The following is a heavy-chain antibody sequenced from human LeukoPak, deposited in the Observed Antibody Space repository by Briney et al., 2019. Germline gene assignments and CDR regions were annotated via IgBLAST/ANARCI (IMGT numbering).Heavy chain of an antibody. CDR1: GYTFTTYA. Sequence: ASVKVSCKASGYTFTTYAISWVRQAPGQGLEWMGWIGTYNGNPDYAQNLQGRVTMTTDTSTSTAYMELRNLKSDDTAVYYWAREDPGGAFDVWGRGTMVTVSS. V-gene: IGHV1-18*01. D-gene: IGHD3-16*01. CDR2: IGTYNGNP. J-gene: IGHJ3*01. CDR3: AREDPGGAFDV.